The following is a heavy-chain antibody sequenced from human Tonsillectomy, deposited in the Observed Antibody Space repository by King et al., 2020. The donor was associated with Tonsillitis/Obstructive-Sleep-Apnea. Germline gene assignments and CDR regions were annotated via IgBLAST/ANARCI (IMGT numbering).Heavy chain of an antibody. CDR2: TRNKANSYTT. Sequence: VQLVESGGGLVQPGGSLRLSCVASGFTFSDHYMDWARQAPGKGLEWVGRTRNKANSYTTEYAASVKGRFTISRDDSRNSLYLQMKSLKTEDPAVYYCVRVRSIVGAYDLDYWGQGTLVTVSS. CDR3: VRVRSIVGAYDLDY. V-gene: IGHV3-72*01. J-gene: IGHJ4*02. CDR1: GFTFSDHY. D-gene: IGHD1-26*01.